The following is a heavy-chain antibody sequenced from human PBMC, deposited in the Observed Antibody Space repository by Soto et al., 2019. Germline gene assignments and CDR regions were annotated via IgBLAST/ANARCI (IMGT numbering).Heavy chain of an antibody. V-gene: IGHV1-8*02. CDR3: ARFVRHQLPTIDY. CDR1: GYTFTSYG. Sequence: ASVKVSCKASGYTFTSYGISWVRQATGQGLEWLGWMNPSSGYTGYAQKFQGRVTMTGDTSISTAYMELSSLTSADTAVYYCARFVRHQLPTIDYWGQGALVTVSS. J-gene: IGHJ4*02. D-gene: IGHD1-26*01. CDR2: MNPSSGYT.